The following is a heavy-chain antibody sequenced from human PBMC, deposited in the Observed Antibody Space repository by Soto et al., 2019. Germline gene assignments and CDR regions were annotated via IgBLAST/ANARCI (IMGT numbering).Heavy chain of an antibody. CDR1: GGSISSSSYY. CDR3: AREHDYGAYGAFDI. D-gene: IGHD4-17*01. V-gene: IGHV4-39*01. CDR2: IYYSGST. J-gene: IGHJ3*02. Sequence: QLQLQESGPGLVKPSETLSLTCTVSGGSISSSSYYWGWIRQPPGKGLEWIGSIYYSGSTYYNPSLKSRVTISVDTSKNRFSLKLSSVTAADTAVYYCAREHDYGAYGAFDIWGQGTMVTVSS.